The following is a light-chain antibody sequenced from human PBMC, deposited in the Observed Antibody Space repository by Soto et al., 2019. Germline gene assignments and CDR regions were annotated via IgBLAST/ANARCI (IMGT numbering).Light chain of an antibody. CDR1: SSEVGGYNC. CDR2: EVS. V-gene: IGLV2-8*01. CDR3: SSYAGSLYV. Sequence: QSVLTQPPSASGSPGQSVTISCTGTSSEVGGYNCVSWYQQHPGKAPKLMIYEVSKRPSGVPDRFSGSKSGNTASLTVSGLQAEDEADYYCSSYAGSLYVFGTGTKVTVL. J-gene: IGLJ1*01.